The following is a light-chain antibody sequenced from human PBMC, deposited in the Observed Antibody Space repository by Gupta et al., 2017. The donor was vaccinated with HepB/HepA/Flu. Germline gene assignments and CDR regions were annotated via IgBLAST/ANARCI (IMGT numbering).Light chain of an antibody. CDR3: CSYAGSYTVV. CDR1: SSDVGGYNS. V-gene: IGLV2-11*01. Sequence: QSALTQPRSVSGSPGQSVPISCTGTSSDVGGYNSVSWYQQHPGKAPNLLIYDVTKRPSGVPDRFSGSKSGNTASLTISGLQAEDEADYYCCSYAGSYTVVFAGGTKLTVL. J-gene: IGLJ2*01. CDR2: DVT.